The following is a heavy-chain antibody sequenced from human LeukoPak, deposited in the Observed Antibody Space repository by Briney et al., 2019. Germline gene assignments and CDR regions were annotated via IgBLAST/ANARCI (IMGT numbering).Heavy chain of an antibody. D-gene: IGHD4-17*01. CDR2: INPNSGGT. V-gene: IGHV1-2*02. CDR3: AREGHDYGDPRAFDI. J-gene: IGHJ3*02. Sequence: GASVKVSCKASGYTFTGYYMHWVRQAPGQGLERMGWINPNSGGTNYAQKFQGRVTMTRDTSISTAYMELSRLRSDDTAVYYCAREGHDYGDPRAFDIWGQGTMVTVSS. CDR1: GYTFTGYY.